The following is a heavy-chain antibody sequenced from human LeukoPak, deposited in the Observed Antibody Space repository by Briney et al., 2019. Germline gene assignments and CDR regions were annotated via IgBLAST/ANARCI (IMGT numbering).Heavy chain of an antibody. CDR3: ASSGWQTIFDY. CDR1: GGSISSYY. D-gene: IGHD6-19*01. V-gene: IGHV4-59*12. CDR2: IYYSGST. J-gene: IGHJ4*02. Sequence: SETLSLTCTVSGGSISSYYWNWIRQPPGKGLEWIGYIYYSGSTNYNPSLKSRVTISVDTSKNQFSLKLSSVTAADTAVYYCASSGWQTIFDYWGQGTLVTVSS.